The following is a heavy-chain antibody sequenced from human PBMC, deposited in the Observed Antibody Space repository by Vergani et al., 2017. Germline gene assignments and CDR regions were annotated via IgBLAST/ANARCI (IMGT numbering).Heavy chain of an antibody. CDR2: IYYSGST. CDR3: ARGDSYGYKAIAPFDY. V-gene: IGHV4-31*03. J-gene: IGHJ4*02. Sequence: QVQLQESGPGLVKPSQTLSLTCTVSGGSISSGGYYWSWIRQHPGKGLEWIGYIYYSGSTYYNPSLKSRVTISVDTSKNQFSLKLSSVTAADTAVYYCARGDSYGYKAIAPFDYWGQGTLVTVSS. D-gene: IGHD5-18*01. CDR1: GGSISSGGYY.